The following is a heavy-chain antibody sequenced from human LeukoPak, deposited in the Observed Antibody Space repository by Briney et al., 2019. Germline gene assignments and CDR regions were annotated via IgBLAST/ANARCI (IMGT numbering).Heavy chain of an antibody. CDR2: ISYDGSNK. Sequence: GGSLRLSCAASGFTFSSYAMHWVRQAPGKGLEWVAVISYDGSNKYYADSVKGRFTISRDNSKNTLYLQMNSLRAEDTAVYYCAKERESSGYVFDYWGQGTLVTVSS. CDR3: AKERESSGYVFDY. D-gene: IGHD3-22*01. J-gene: IGHJ4*02. V-gene: IGHV3-30*04. CDR1: GFTFSSYA.